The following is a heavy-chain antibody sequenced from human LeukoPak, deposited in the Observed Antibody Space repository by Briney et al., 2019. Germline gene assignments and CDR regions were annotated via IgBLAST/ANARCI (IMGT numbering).Heavy chain of an antibody. CDR1: GDSISKYY. V-gene: IGHV4-59*12. J-gene: IGHJ4*02. D-gene: IGHD3-10*01. CDR2: IHSSGGT. CDR3: ARGKITMVRGVIITFPRFDY. Sequence: SETLSLTCAVAGDSISKYYWSWIRQTPGKGLEWIGYIHSSGGTNYNPHLKSRVTISPDASKNQFSLKLSSVTAADTAVYYCARGKITMVRGVIITFPRFDYWGQGTLVTISS.